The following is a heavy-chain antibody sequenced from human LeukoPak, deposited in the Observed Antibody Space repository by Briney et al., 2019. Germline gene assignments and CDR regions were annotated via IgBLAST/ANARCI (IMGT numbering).Heavy chain of an antibody. V-gene: IGHV4-59*01. CDR2: MYYRGNT. J-gene: IGHJ6*03. CDR3: ARVFDSGSQAYFYYMDV. Sequence: SETLSLTCTVSGGSISSYYWSWIRQPPGKGLEWIGYMYYRGNTNYDPSLKSRVTISIDTPNNQFSLKVSSVTAADTAVYYCARVFDSGSQAYFYYMDVWGKGTTVTISS. CDR1: GGSISSYY. D-gene: IGHD3-10*01.